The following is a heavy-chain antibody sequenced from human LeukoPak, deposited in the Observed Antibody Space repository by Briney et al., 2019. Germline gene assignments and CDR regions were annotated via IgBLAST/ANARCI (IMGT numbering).Heavy chain of an antibody. CDR1: GFTFGDYA. CDR3: ARDRWGGSYPDFDY. CDR2: IRSQTYGGTT. V-gene: IGHV3-49*01. Sequence: GGSLRLSCTASGFTFGDYALSWFRQAPGKGLKWVGFIRSQTYGGTTEYASSVKGRFTISRDGSKSIVYLQMNSLKTEDTAVYYCARDRWGGSYPDFDYWGQGTLVTVSS. J-gene: IGHJ4*02. D-gene: IGHD1-26*01.